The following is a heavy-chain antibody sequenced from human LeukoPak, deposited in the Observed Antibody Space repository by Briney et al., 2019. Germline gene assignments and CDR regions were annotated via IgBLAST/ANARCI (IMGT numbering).Heavy chain of an antibody. Sequence: GGSLRLSCAASGFTFSSYAMSWVRQAPGKGLEWVSAITGSGGSTYYADSVKGRFTISRDNSKNTVYLQMNSLRVDDTAVYYCANSKVADFHYWGQGTRVTVSS. CDR2: ITGSGGST. V-gene: IGHV3-23*01. CDR3: ANSKVADFHY. D-gene: IGHD6-19*01. J-gene: IGHJ4*02. CDR1: GFTFSSYA.